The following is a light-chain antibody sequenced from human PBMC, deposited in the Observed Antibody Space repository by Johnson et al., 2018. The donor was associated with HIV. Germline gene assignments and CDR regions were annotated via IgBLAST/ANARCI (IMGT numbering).Light chain of an antibody. Sequence: QSVLTQPPSVSAAPGQKVTISCSGSSSNIGNNFVSWYQHLPGTAPKLLLYENSKRPSGIPDRLSGSKSGSSATLGITGLPPGDEADYYCGTWDSSLSAGFFGTGTKVTVL. CDR1: SSNIGNNF. CDR2: ENS. V-gene: IGLV1-51*02. J-gene: IGLJ1*01. CDR3: GTWDSSLSAGF.